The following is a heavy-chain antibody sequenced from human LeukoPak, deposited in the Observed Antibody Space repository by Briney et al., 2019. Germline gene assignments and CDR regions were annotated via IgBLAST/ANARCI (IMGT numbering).Heavy chain of an antibody. V-gene: IGHV1-2*04. CDR1: GYTFTGYY. D-gene: IGHD3-10*01. CDR3: AREYYGSGSYYSAGFDY. J-gene: IGHJ4*02. Sequence: ASVKVSCKASGYTFTGYYMHWVRQAPGQGLEWMGWINPNSGGTNYAQKFQGWVTMTRDTSISTAYMELSRLRSDDPAVYYCAREYYGSGSYYSAGFDYWGQGTLVTVSS. CDR2: INPNSGGT.